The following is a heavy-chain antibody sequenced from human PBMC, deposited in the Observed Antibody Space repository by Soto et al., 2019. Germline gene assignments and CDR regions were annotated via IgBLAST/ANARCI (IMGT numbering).Heavy chain of an antibody. CDR3: ARVSEGYYDSSGPSDY. Sequence: ASVKVSCKASGYTFTSYDINWVRQATGQGLEWMGWMNPNSGNTGYAQKFQGRVTMTRNTSISTAYMELSSLRSEDTAVYYCARVSEGYYDSSGPSDYWGQGTLVTVSS. J-gene: IGHJ4*02. D-gene: IGHD3-22*01. CDR1: GYTFTSYD. V-gene: IGHV1-8*01. CDR2: MNPNSGNT.